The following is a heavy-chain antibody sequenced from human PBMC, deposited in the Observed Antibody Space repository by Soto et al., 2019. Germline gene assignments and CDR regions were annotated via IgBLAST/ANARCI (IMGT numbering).Heavy chain of an antibody. J-gene: IGHJ4*02. CDR3: ARVVVAAFFTAVHFDY. Sequence: SETLSLTCTVSGGSISSGDYYWSWIRQPPGKGLEWIGYIYYSGSTYYNPSLKSRVTISVDTSKNQFSLKLSSVTAADTAVYYCARVVVAAFFTAVHFDYWGQGTLVTVSS. CDR1: GGSISSGDYY. CDR2: IYYSGST. D-gene: IGHD2-15*01. V-gene: IGHV4-30-4*01.